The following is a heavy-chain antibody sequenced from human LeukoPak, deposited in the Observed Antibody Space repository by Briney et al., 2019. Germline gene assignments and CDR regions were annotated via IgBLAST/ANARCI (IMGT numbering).Heavy chain of an antibody. J-gene: IGHJ6*02. Sequence: GASVKVSCKASGYTFTSYDINWVRQATGQGLEWMGWMNPNSGNTGYAQKFQGRVAMIRDASISTAYMDLSRLTSDDTAVYYCARGGLYEVLYGDYYYGLDVWGQGTTVTVSS. V-gene: IGHV1-8*01. CDR1: GYTFTSYD. CDR2: MNPNSGNT. D-gene: IGHD2/OR15-2a*01. CDR3: ARGGLYEVLYGDYYYGLDV.